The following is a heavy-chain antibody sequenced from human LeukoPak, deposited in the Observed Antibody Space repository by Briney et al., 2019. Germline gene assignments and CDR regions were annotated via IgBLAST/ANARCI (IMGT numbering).Heavy chain of an antibody. CDR1: GFTFDDYG. J-gene: IGHJ4*02. D-gene: IGHD6-19*01. CDR2: INWNGGRT. Sequence: PGGSLRLSCAASGFTFDDYGMTWVRHAPGKGLEWVSGINWNGGRTGYADSVKGRFTISRDNAQNSLYLQMNSLRAEDTAVYYCAREGAVAGSDYWGQGTLVTVSS. V-gene: IGHV3-20*04. CDR3: AREGAVAGSDY.